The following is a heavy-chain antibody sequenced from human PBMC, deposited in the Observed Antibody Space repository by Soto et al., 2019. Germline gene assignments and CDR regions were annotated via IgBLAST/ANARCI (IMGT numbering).Heavy chain of an antibody. Sequence: SETLSLTCTVSGGSISSYYWSWIRQPAGKGLEWILRIDTSGSTNYNPSLKSRVTMSVDTSKNQFSLKLSSVTAADTAVYYCARDQYCSGGSCYLSPFYYYYYGMHXWGQVTKVTVS. D-gene: IGHD2-15*01. CDR2: IDTSGST. CDR3: ARDQYCSGGSCYLSPFYYYYYGMHX. V-gene: IGHV4-4*07. CDR1: GGSISSYY. J-gene: IGHJ6*02.